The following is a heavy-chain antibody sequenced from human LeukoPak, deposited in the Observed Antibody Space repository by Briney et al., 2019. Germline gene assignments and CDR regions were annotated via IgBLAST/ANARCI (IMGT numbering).Heavy chain of an antibody. V-gene: IGHV4-34*01. Sequence: SQTLSLTCAVYGRSFSGYYWSWIRQPPGKGLEWIGEINHSGSTNYNPSLKSRVTIPVDTPKNQSSLKLRSACAAGTGVYYSGRSGPDSSSWYRGGIWTDPWGQGTLVSASS. CDR3: GRSGPDSSSWYRGGIWTDP. CDR2: INHSGST. J-gene: IGHJ5*02. CDR1: GRSFSGYY. D-gene: IGHD6-13*01.